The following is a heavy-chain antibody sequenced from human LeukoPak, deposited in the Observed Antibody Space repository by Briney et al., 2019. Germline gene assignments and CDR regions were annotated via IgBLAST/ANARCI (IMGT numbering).Heavy chain of an antibody. Sequence: SETLSLTCTVSGGSISSSSYYWGWIRQPPGKGLEWIGSIYYSGSTYYNPSLKSRVTISVDTSKNQFSLKLSSVTAADTAVYYCARVTLGGVWFGESRDYYGMDVWGQGTTVTVSS. CDR1: GGSISSSSYY. V-gene: IGHV4-39*07. CDR2: IYYSGST. J-gene: IGHJ6*02. D-gene: IGHD3-10*01. CDR3: ARVTLGGVWFGESRDYYGMDV.